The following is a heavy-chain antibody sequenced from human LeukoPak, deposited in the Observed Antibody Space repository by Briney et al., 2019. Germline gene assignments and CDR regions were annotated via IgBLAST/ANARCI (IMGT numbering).Heavy chain of an antibody. CDR3: ARHYYDYYFDY. V-gene: IGHV3-48*03. CDR2: IGSVGSPI. J-gene: IGHJ4*02. CDR1: GFTFSGYE. D-gene: IGHD1-26*01. Sequence: PGGSLRLSCVASGFTFSGYEMSWVRQAPGKGPEWISYIGSVGSPIYFADSVRGRFAISRDNAKNSLYLQIDSLRAEDTAIYYCARHYYDYYFDYWGQGTLVTVSS.